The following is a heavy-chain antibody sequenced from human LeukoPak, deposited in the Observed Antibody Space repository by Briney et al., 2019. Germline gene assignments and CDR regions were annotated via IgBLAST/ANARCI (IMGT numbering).Heavy chain of an antibody. J-gene: IGHJ4*02. CDR2: IISGSGSST. Sequence: GGSLRLSCAASGFTFSNNAMSWVRQAPGKGLEWVSGIISGSGSSTYYADSVKGRFTISRDNSKNTLYLQMNSLRAEDTAVYYCAKVGSWYSGGYCDYWGQGTLVTVSS. CDR3: AKVGSWYSGGYCDY. D-gene: IGHD1-26*01. V-gene: IGHV3-23*01. CDR1: GFTFSNNA.